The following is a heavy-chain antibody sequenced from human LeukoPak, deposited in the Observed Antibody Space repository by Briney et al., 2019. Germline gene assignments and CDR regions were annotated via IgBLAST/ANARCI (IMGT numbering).Heavy chain of an antibody. CDR1: GGTFSSYA. CDR2: IIPIFGIA. J-gene: IGHJ6*02. V-gene: IGHV1-69*04. CDR3: ARGRYCSSTSCHRDYYYGMDV. D-gene: IGHD2-2*02. Sequence: SVKVSCKASGGTFSSYAISWVRQAPGQGLEWMGRIIPIFGIANYAQKFQGRVTITADKSTSTAYMELSSLRSEDTAVYYCARGRYCSSTSCHRDYYYGMDVWGQGTTVTVSS.